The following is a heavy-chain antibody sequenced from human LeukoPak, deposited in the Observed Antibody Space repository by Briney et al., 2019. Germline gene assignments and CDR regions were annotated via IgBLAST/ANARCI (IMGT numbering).Heavy chain of an antibody. J-gene: IGHJ4*02. Sequence: WASVKVSCKASGYTFTGYYIHWVRQAPGQGLEWMGWINPNSGGTNYAQKFQGRVTMTRDTSISTAYMELSRLRSDDTAVYYCARENLEMATIVDYWGQGTLVTVSS. CDR2: INPNSGGT. V-gene: IGHV1-2*02. D-gene: IGHD5-24*01. CDR3: ARENLEMATIVDY. CDR1: GYTFTGYY.